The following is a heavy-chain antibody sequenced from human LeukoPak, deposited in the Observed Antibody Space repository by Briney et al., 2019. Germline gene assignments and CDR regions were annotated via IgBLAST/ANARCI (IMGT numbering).Heavy chain of an antibody. CDR3: VREGTYCTHGVCYEY. J-gene: IGHJ4*02. Sequence: PSETLSLTCTVSGDSISSYYWSWIRQPAGKGLQWIGRIYTSGTTNYNPSLKSRLTMSIDTSKNQFSLRLSSVTAADTVVYYCVREGTYCTHGVCYEYWGQGTLVTVSS. CDR2: IYTSGTT. CDR1: GDSISSYY. D-gene: IGHD2-8*01. V-gene: IGHV4-4*07.